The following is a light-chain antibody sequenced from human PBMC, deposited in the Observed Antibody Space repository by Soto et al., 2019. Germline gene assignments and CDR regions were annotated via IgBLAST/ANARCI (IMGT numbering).Light chain of an antibody. V-gene: IGKV3-20*01. CDR1: QSVSSSF. CDR3: QHYYSALFT. Sequence: EIKLTQSPSTLSSSPGERATLSCRASQSVSSSFVAYYQQKPGQAPRLLIYGASIIATGIPERFSGSGSGTDFTLTISSLEPEDFAIYYCQHYYSALFTFGPGTKVDIK. CDR2: GAS. J-gene: IGKJ3*01.